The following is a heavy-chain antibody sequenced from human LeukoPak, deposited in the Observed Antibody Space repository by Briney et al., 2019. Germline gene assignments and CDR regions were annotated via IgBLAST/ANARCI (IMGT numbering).Heavy chain of an antibody. J-gene: IGHJ4*02. CDR2: INGNGDIT. CDR3: AKKSGAHAYRPFDN. D-gene: IGHD3-16*01. V-gene: IGHV3-23*01. Sequence: GGSLRLSCAASGLTFNTYVMSWVRQAPGKGLEWLSSINGNGDITKYADSVEGRFTISRDNSKNTLFLQMSSLRVEDMGVYYCAKKSGAHAYRPFDNWGQGTLVTVSS. CDR1: GLTFNTYV.